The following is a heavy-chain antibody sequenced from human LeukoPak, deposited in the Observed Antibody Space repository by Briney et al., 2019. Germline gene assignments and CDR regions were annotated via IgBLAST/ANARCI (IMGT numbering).Heavy chain of an antibody. CDR2: IYHSGST. V-gene: IGHV4-38-2*01. J-gene: IGHJ3*02. D-gene: IGHD4-11*01. CDR1: GYSISSGYY. Sequence: SETLSLTCAVSGYSISSGYYWGWIRQPPGKGLEWIGSIYHSGSTYYNPSLKSRVTISVDTSKNQFSLKLSSVTAADTAVYYCARTFYGNNASRAFDIWGQGTMVTVSS. CDR3: ARTFYGNNASRAFDI.